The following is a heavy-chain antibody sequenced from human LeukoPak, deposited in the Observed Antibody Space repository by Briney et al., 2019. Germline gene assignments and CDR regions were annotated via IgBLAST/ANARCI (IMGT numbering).Heavy chain of an antibody. CDR3: TTGAPRAYSGSYSNC. D-gene: IGHD1-26*01. V-gene: IGHV3-15*01. CDR1: GFTFSNAW. J-gene: IGHJ4*02. Sequence: GESLRLSCAASGFTFSNAWMSWVRQAPGKGLECVGRIKSKTDGGTTDYAAPVKGRFTISRDDSQNTLYLQMNSLKTEDTAVYYCTTGAPRAYSGSYSNCWGQGTLVTVSS. CDR2: IKSKTDGGTT.